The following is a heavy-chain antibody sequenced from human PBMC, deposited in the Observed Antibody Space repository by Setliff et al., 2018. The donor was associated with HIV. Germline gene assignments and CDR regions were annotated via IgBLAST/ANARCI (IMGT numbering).Heavy chain of an antibody. CDR3: ARGDPFHYYMDV. Sequence: SLTCSVSGDSISNGAYHWTWIRQLPGKGLEWIGYIYNSGTTRYSPSLKSRLTISLDTSKKRFSLTLSSVTAADTAVYYCARGDPFHYYMDVWGKETTVTVSS. J-gene: IGHJ6*03. V-gene: IGHV4-31*02. CDR2: IYNSGTT. CDR1: GDSISNGAYH.